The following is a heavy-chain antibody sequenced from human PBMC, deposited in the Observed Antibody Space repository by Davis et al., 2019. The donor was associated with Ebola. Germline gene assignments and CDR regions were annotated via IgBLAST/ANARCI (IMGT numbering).Heavy chain of an antibody. D-gene: IGHD6-13*01. J-gene: IGHJ6*02. CDR1: GFSLSTSGMC. CDR2: IDWDDDK. V-gene: IGHV2-70*01. Sequence: SGPTLVKPTQTLTLTCTFSGFSLSTSGMCVSWIHQPPGKALEWLALIDWDDDKYYSTSLKTRLTISKDTSKNQVVLTMTNMDPVDTATYYCARIPAAGSDYYGMDVWGQGTTVTVSS. CDR3: ARIPAAGSDYYGMDV.